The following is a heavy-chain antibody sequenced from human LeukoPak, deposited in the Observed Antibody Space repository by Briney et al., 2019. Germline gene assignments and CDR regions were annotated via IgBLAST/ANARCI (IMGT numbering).Heavy chain of an antibody. CDR2: INPNSGGT. V-gene: IGHV1-2*02. D-gene: IGHD3-10*01. CDR1: GYTFTGYY. J-gene: IGHJ4*02. CDR3: ARDLGGSGEDY. Sequence: ASVKVSCRASGYTFTGYYIHWVRQALGQGLEWMGWINPNSGGTSCAQKFQGRVTMTTDTSISTAFMELSRLTSDDTAVYYCARDLGGSGEDYWGQGTLVTVSS.